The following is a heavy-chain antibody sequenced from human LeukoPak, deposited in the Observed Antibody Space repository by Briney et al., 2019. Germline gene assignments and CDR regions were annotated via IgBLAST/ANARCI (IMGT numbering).Heavy chain of an antibody. Sequence: ASVKVSCKVSGYTLTELSMHWVRQAPGKGLEWMGGFDPEDGETIYAQKFQGRVTMTEDASTDTAYMELSSLRSEDTAVYYCATNAPVGATPYYYYGMDVWGQGTTVTVSS. CDR3: ATNAPVGATPYYYYGMDV. CDR1: GYTLTELS. V-gene: IGHV1-24*01. D-gene: IGHD1-26*01. J-gene: IGHJ6*02. CDR2: FDPEDGET.